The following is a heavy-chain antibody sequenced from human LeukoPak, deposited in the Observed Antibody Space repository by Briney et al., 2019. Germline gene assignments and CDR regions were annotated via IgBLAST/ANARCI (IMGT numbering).Heavy chain of an antibody. CDR3: AKDFERRRVVITIGLIDY. J-gene: IGHJ4*02. Sequence: GGSLRLSCAASGFTFSSYGMHWVRQAPGKGLEWVAFISYDGSRKYYADSVKGRFTISRDNSKNTLYLQMNSLRAEDTAVYYCAKDFERRRVVITIGLIDYWGQGTLVTVSS. CDR2: ISYDGSRK. CDR1: GFTFSSYG. D-gene: IGHD3-22*01. V-gene: IGHV3-30*18.